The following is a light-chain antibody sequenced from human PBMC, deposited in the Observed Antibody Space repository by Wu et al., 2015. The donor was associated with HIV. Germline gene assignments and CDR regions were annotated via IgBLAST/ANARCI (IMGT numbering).Light chain of an antibody. J-gene: IGKJ2*01. V-gene: IGKV3-11*01. CDR3: QHRET. Sequence: MLTQSPGTLSLSPGDRATLLCRASQGIGNELAWYQQKRGQSPRLIVYGASQRAPGVPDRFGGSVSGSDFTLIITRLETEDLAVYFCQHRETFGPGTKLDLK. CDR2: GAS. CDR1: QGIGNE.